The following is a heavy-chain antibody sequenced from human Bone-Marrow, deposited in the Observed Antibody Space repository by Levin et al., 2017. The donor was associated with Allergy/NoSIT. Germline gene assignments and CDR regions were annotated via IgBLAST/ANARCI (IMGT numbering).Heavy chain of an antibody. CDR1: GFTFSAYR. Sequence: ETLSLTCEASGFTFSAYRMNWVRQAPGKGLEWVSFISSSSSIIYYADSVRGRFTISRDNAKNSLFLQMNSLRDEDTGVYYCARDWDTSDSTGYYYSFEYWGQGTLVTVSS. CDR2: ISSSSSII. D-gene: IGHD3-22*01. J-gene: IGHJ4*02. CDR3: ARDWDTSDSTGYYYSFEY. V-gene: IGHV3-48*02.